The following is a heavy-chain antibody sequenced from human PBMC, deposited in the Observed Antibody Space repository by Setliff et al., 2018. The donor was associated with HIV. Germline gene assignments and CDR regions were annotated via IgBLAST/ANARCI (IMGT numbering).Heavy chain of an antibody. J-gene: IGHJ3*02. V-gene: IGHV1-24*01. D-gene: IGHD3-10*01. CDR1: GYTLTKLS. CDR2: FDPEKGET. Sequence: VSCKVSGYTLTKLSIHWVRQAPGKGLEWMGGFDPEKGETVYAQKLQGRVTMTDDTSTDTAYMELSSLRSEDTAVYFCWFGEPVGPFDIWGQGTRVTVSS. CDR3: WFGEPVGPFDI.